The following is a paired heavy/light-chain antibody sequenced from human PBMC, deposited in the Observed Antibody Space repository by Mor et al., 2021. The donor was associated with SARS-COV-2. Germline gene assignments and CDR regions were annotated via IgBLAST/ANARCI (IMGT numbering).Heavy chain of an antibody. V-gene: IGHV3-48*04. J-gene: IGHJ6*02. Sequence: DLVESGGGLVQPGRSLRLSCAASGFHFSTYDMNWVRQVPGKGLEWLAHIRSGGDSISYADSVKGRFTISRDNAKKSVFLQMNSLSVEDTGVYYCARDRPGRFLGDVWGQGTTVTVSS. CDR2: IRSGGDSI. CDR3: ARDRPGRFLGDV. D-gene: IGHD3-3*01. CDR1: GFHFSTYD.
Light chain of an antibody. CDR3: QHHYYFPLT. CDR1: QDIGNF. Sequence: DIQMTQSPSSLSASVGDTVTITCQASQDIGNFLHWYQQRPGRAPHILIYDVSNLETGVPSRFSGTGSGTYFTLTITSLQPEDVATYFCQHHYYFPLTFGGGTKVEI. V-gene: IGKV1-33*01. J-gene: IGKJ4*01. CDR2: DVS.